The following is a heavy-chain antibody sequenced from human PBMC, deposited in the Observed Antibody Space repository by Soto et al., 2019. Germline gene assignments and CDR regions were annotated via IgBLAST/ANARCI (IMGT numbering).Heavy chain of an antibody. V-gene: IGHV3-23*01. D-gene: IGHD1-1*01. J-gene: IGHJ6*03. CDR3: AKRTGRNDYYYMDV. CDR1: GFTFSSYA. CDR2: ISGSGGST. Sequence: EVQLLESGGGLVQPGGSLRLSCAASGFTFSSYAMSWVRQAPGKGLEWVSAISGSGGSTYYADSVKGRFTISRDNSKNTLYLQMNSLRAEDTAVYYGAKRTGRNDYYYMDVWGKGTTVTFSS.